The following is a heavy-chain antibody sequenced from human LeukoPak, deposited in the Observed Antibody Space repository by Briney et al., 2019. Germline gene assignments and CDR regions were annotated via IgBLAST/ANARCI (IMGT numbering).Heavy chain of an antibody. J-gene: IGHJ4*02. V-gene: IGHV4-39*07. CDR3: ARERTGPLFDY. Sequence: SETLSLTCTVSGGSISSTSYYWGWIRQPPGKGLEWIGSLYYTGNTYYNPSLKSRVTISVDTSKNQFSLRLNSVTAADTAVYYCARERTGPLFDYWGQETLVTVSS. CDR2: LYYTGNT. CDR1: GGSISSTSYY.